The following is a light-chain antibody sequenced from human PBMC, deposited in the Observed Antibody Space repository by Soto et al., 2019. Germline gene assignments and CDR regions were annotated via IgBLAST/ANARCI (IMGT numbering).Light chain of an antibody. J-gene: IGKJ5*01. Sequence: EIVLTQSQGTLSFSPVEGTTLSYMAIQSVSSSYLAWYQQKPGQAPRLLIYGASSRATGIPDRFSGSGSGTDFTLTIRRLEPEDFAVYHCQQYGSSPLITCGQGTRLEIK. CDR2: GAS. CDR3: QQYGSSPLIT. CDR1: QSVSSSY. V-gene: IGKV3-20*01.